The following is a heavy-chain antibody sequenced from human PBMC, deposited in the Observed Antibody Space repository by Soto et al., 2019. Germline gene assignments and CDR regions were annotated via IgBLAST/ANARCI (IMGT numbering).Heavy chain of an antibody. V-gene: IGHV3-30*03. CDR2: ISYDGSNK. CDR1: GFTFSSYG. CDR3: TPEGTGFDY. J-gene: IGHJ4*02. D-gene: IGHD1-1*01. Sequence: ESGGGVVQPGRSLRLSCAASGFTFSSYGMHWVRQAPGKGLEWVAVISYDGSNKYYADSVKGRFTISRDNSKNTLYLQMNSLRAEDTAVYYCTPEGTGFDYWGQGTLVTVSS.